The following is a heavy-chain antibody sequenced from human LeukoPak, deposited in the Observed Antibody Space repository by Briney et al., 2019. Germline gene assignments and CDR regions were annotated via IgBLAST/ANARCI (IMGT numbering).Heavy chain of an antibody. Sequence: SETLSLTCTVSGYSISSGYYWGWIRQPPGKGLEWIGSIYHSGSTYYNPSLRSRVSMSIDTSKNQFSLKLTSVTAADTVVYYCARGVTVTTRISFDSWGQGTLVTVSS. CDR1: GYSISSGYY. CDR3: ARGVTVTTRISFDS. D-gene: IGHD4-17*01. CDR2: IYHSGST. V-gene: IGHV4-38-2*02. J-gene: IGHJ5*01.